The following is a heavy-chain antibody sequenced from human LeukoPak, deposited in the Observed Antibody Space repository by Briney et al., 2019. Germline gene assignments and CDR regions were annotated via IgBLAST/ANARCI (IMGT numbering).Heavy chain of an antibody. CDR3: ARDFSDVVVVAASGAFDY. Sequence: GGSLRLSCAASGFTFSSYGMHWVRQAPGKGLEWVSVIWYDGSNKYYADSVKGRFTISRDNSKNTLYLDMNSLRAEGTAVYYCARDFSDVVVVAASGAFDYWGQGTLVTVSS. D-gene: IGHD2-15*01. CDR2: IWYDGSNK. J-gene: IGHJ4*02. CDR1: GFTFSSYG. V-gene: IGHV3-33*01.